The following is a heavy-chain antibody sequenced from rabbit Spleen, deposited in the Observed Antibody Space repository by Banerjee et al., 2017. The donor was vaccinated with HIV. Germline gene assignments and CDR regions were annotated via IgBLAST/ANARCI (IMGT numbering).Heavy chain of an antibody. CDR2: IDTNDGDT. V-gene: IGHV1S40*01. D-gene: IGHD1-1*01. CDR1: GVSFSSSSY. CDR3: ARNYVNAFDP. Sequence: QSLEESGGGLVKPGASLTLTCTASGVSFSSSSYMCWVRQAPGKGLEWIACIDTNDGDTDYANWPKGRFTISKTSSTTVTLQMTSLTAADTATYFCARNYVNAFDPWGPGTLVTVS. J-gene: IGHJ2*01.